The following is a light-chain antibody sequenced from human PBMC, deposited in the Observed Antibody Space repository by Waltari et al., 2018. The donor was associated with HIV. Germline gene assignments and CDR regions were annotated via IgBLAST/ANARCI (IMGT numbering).Light chain of an antibody. CDR3: QSFDSSLGGWV. V-gene: IGLV1-40*01. CDR2: GNS. Sequence: QSVLTQPPSVSGAPGQRVTIPCTGRSSNIGAPSDVPWYQQFPGTAPKLLIYGNSNRPSGVPDRFSGSRSGTSSSLAISGLQAEDEAHYYCQSFDSSLGGWVFGGGTKLTVL. J-gene: IGLJ3*02. CDR1: SSNIGAPSD.